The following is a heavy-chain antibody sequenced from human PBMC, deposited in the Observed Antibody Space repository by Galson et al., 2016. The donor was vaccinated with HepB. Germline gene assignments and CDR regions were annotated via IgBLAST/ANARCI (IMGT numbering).Heavy chain of an antibody. CDR1: GFTFSSYS. D-gene: IGHD3-3*01. CDR2: ISGGGSTT. CDR3: ARPCNYYMSGYHQYFQH. V-gene: IGHV3-48*02. Sequence: TLRLSCAASGFTFSSYSINWVRQAPGRGLEWVAYISGGGSTTRYADSVKGRFIITRDEAKNSVYLQMDSLRDEDTAVYYCARPCNYYMSGYHQYFQHWGQGTLMTVSS. J-gene: IGHJ1*01.